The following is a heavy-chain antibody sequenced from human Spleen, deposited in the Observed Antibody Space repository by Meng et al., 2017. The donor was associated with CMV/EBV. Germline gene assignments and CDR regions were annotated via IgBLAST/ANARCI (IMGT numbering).Heavy chain of an antibody. CDR2: AYYRSQWYN. Sequence: TKSAAWNWIRQSPSRGLEWLGRAYYRSQWYNDYGISVKSRITINADTSKNQFSLQLNSVTPEDTAVYYCAREVLVKSSPWYWNVFDSWGQGALVTVSS. V-gene: IGHV6-1*01. CDR1: TKSAA. J-gene: IGHJ5*01. D-gene: IGHD6-13*01. CDR3: AREVLVKSSPWYWNVFDS.